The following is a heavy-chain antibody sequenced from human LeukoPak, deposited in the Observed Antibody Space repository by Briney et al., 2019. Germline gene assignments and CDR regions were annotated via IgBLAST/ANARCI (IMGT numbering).Heavy chain of an antibody. CDR2: MRSDGSTK. CDR3: AKGYDSSGFYLDH. Sequence: GGSLRLSCAASGFTFSNYGMHWVRQAPGKGLEWVAYMRSDGSTKYYADSVKGRFTISRDNSKNTLYVQMNSLRAEDTAVYYCAKGYDSSGFYLDHWGRGTLVTVSS. CDR1: GFTFSNYG. D-gene: IGHD3-22*01. V-gene: IGHV3-30*02. J-gene: IGHJ4*02.